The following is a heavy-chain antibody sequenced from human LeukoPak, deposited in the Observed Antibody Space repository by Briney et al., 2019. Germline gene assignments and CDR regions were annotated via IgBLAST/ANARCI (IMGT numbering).Heavy chain of an antibody. D-gene: IGHD7-27*01. V-gene: IGHV3-23*01. CDR2: ITTSDSNT. CDR3: AKDGGLWVSAHWGDS. J-gene: IGHJ4*02. CDR1: GFTFSSYT. Sequence: GGSLRLSCAASGFTFSSYTMSWVRQAPGKGLEWVSTITTSDSNTYYADSVKGRFTVSRDNSKNTLFLQMNSLRAEDTAVYYCAKDGGLWVSAHWGDSWGRGTLVTVSS.